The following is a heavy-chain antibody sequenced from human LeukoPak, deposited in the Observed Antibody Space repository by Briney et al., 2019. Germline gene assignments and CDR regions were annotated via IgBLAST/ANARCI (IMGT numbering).Heavy chain of an antibody. J-gene: IGHJ4*02. CDR3: ARVFGAGYSDY. D-gene: IGHD4/OR15-4a*01. V-gene: IGHV3-21*01. CDR1: GFSFSTYN. Sequence: PAGSLRLSCAPSGFSFSTYNMNWVRHAPGKGLEWDSSVSSSSSYIYHSDSVKGRFTISRDNAKKSLYLQMSSLRAEDTAVYYCARVFGAGYSDYWGEGTLVTVSS. CDR2: VSSSSSYI.